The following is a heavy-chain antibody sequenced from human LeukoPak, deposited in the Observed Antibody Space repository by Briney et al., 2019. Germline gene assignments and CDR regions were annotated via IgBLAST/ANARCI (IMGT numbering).Heavy chain of an antibody. J-gene: IGHJ4*02. CDR3: ARTGYDSSGYYSDY. D-gene: IGHD3-22*01. Sequence: PGGSLRLSCEASGFTFTTYWIHWVRQAPGKGLEWVAFIRYDGSNKYYADSVKGRFTISRDNSKNTLYLQMNSLRAEDTAVYYCARTGYDSSGYYSDYWGQGTLVTVSS. CDR1: GFTFTTYW. V-gene: IGHV3-30*02. CDR2: IRYDGSNK.